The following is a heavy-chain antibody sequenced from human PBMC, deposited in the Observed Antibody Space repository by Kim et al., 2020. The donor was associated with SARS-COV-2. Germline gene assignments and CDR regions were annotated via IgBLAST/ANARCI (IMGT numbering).Heavy chain of an antibody. CDR3: SGSTGWYRLDY. D-gene: IGHD6-19*01. V-gene: IGHV4-4*02. Sequence: SQTLSLTCTVSGVSITSATWWTWVRHPPGKGLEWIGEMYHSGTTNYNPSLKRRVTISVDKSKNHFSLNLNSVTAADTAVYYCSGSTGWYRLDYWGQGTLVTVSS. CDR1: GVSITSATW. CDR2: MYHSGTT. J-gene: IGHJ4*02.